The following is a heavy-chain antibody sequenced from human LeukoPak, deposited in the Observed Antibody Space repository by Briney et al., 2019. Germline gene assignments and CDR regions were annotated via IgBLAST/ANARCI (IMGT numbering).Heavy chain of an antibody. J-gene: IGHJ3*02. CDR3: ARVDGYPDPFDI. V-gene: IGHV1-18*01. D-gene: IGHD5-24*01. CDR1: GYTFTNYG. CDR2: SGVYNGNT. Sequence: ASVKVSCKASGYTFTNYGFSWGRQAPGQRLEWMGWSGVYNGNTNYAQKLQGGGTMTTATSTSTAYMELRSLRSDDTAVYYCARVDGYPDPFDIWGQGTMVTVSS.